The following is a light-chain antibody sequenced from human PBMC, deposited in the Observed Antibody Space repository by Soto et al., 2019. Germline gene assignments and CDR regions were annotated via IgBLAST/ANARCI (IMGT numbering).Light chain of an antibody. J-gene: IGKJ4*01. Sequence: DIQMTQSPSSPSASVGDRVTITCRASQSIVSSLNWYQQKPGEAPKLLIYAASSLQSGVPSRFSGSGAGTDFTLTISSLQPEDFATYYCQQSYTTPLTFGGGTKVEIK. CDR3: QQSYTTPLT. CDR1: QSIVSS. V-gene: IGKV1-39*01. CDR2: AAS.